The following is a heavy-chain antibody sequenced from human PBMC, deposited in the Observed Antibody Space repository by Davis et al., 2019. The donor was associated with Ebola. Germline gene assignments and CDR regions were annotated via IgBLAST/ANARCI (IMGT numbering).Heavy chain of an antibody. J-gene: IGHJ6*04. V-gene: IGHV3-11*05. CDR1: GFTFSDYY. CDR3: AREPTGNYYYFYGMDV. CDR2: ISSTSSYT. D-gene: IGHD4-11*01. Sequence: GGSLRLSCAASGFTFSDYYMNWIRQAPGKGLEWVSYISSTSSYTNSADSVKGRFTISRDNSKNTLHLQMNRLRVEDTAVYFCAREPTGNYYYFYGMDVWGKGTTVSVSP.